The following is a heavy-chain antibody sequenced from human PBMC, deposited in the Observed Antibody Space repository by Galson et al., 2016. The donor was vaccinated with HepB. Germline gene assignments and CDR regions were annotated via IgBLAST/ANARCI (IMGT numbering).Heavy chain of an antibody. Sequence: SETLSLTCTVSGASINNYYWSWIRQPPGRGLEWIGYILHNGRTNYNPSLKSRVTISVDTSKNQFSLNLRSVTAADTAVYYCVRDSPNMAAAFKSLDYDYYYMDVWGKGTKVIVSS. CDR1: GASINNYY. J-gene: IGHJ6*03. D-gene: IGHD6-13*01. CDR2: ILHNGRT. CDR3: VRDSPNMAAAFKSLDYDYYYMDV. V-gene: IGHV4-59*01.